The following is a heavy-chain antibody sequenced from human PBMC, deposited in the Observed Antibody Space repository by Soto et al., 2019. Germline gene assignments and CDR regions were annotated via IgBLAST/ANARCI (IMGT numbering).Heavy chain of an antibody. V-gene: IGHV1-8*01. Sequence: QVQLVQSGAEVKKPGASVKASCKASGYTFTSYDINWVRQATGQGLEWMGWMNPNSGNTGYAQKFQGRVTMTRNTSISTAYMELSSLRSEDTAVYYCAREYYDYIWGSYRPFDYWGQGTLVTVSS. CDR1: GYTFTSYD. CDR2: MNPNSGNT. CDR3: AREYYDYIWGSYRPFDY. J-gene: IGHJ4*02. D-gene: IGHD3-16*02.